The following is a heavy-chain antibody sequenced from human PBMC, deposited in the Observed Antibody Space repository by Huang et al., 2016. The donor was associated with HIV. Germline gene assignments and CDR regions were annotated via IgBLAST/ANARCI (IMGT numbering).Heavy chain of an antibody. CDR2: IYYSGNI. CDR3: ARPLTGTTALGY. J-gene: IGHJ4*02. D-gene: IGHD1-20*01. CDR1: GSSISSSYY. V-gene: IGHV4-39*01. Sequence: QLQLQESGPGLVKPSETLSLTCTVSGSSISSSYYWGWIRQPPGKGLEWIGNIYYSGNISYNPPLKSRVTISVDTSKNHISLKVDSGTAADTAVYYCARPLTGTTALGYWGQGTLVTVSS.